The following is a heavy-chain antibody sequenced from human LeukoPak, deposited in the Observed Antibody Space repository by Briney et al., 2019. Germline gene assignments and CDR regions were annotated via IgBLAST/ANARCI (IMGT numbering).Heavy chain of an antibody. CDR1: GVSISSSNSY. J-gene: IGHJ4*02. V-gene: IGHV4-39*01. CDR2: IYYSGNT. CDR3: ARHFSPTYDWGSYRHGPEFDY. D-gene: IGHD3-16*02. Sequence: SETLSLTCTVSGVSISSSNSYWGWIRQPPGEGLEWIGSIYYSGNTYYNASLKSQVSISIDTSKNQFSLRLTSVTAADTAVYYCARHFSPTYDWGSYRHGPEFDYWGQGTLVTVSS.